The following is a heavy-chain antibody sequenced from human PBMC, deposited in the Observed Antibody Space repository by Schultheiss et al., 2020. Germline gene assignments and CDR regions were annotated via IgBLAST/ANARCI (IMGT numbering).Heavy chain of an antibody. J-gene: IGHJ6*02. D-gene: IGHD4-17*01. Sequence: GGSLRLSCAASGFTFSSYGMNWVRQAPGKGLEWVANIKQDGSEKYYVDSVKGRFTISRDNAKNSLYLQMNSLRAEDTAVYYCARREDYGDYVSSTYYYYGMDVWGQGTTVTVSS. CDR2: IKQDGSEK. CDR3: ARREDYGDYVSSTYYYYGMDV. V-gene: IGHV3-7*01. CDR1: GFTFSSYG.